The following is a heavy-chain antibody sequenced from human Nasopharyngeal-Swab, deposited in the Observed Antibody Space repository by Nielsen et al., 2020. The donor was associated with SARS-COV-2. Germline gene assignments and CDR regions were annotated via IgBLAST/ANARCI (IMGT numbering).Heavy chain of an antibody. CDR2: ISYDGSNK. Sequence: GESLKISCAASGFTFSSYAMHWVRQAPGKGLEWVAVISYDGSNKYYADSVKGRFTISRDNSKNTLYLQMNSLRAEDTAVYYCARVWGELRYFDWSFDYWGQGTLVTVSS. CDR1: GFTFSSYA. CDR3: ARVWGELRYFDWSFDY. V-gene: IGHV3-30*04. D-gene: IGHD3-9*01. J-gene: IGHJ4*02.